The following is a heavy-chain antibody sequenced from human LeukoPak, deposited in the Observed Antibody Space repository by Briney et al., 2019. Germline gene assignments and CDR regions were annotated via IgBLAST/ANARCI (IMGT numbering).Heavy chain of an antibody. CDR3: ARGHAVAGNPYYYYMDV. Sequence: PSETLSLTCAVYGGSFSGYYWSWIRQPPGKGLEWIGEINHSGSTNYNPSLKSRVTISVDTSKNQFSLKLSSVTAADTAVYYCARGHAVAGNPYYYYMDVWDKGTTVTVSS. CDR2: INHSGST. V-gene: IGHV4-34*01. D-gene: IGHD6-19*01. CDR1: GGSFSGYY. J-gene: IGHJ6*03.